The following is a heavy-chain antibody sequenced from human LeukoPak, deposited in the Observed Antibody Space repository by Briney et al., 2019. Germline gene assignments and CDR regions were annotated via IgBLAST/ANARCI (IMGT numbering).Heavy chain of an antibody. Sequence: GGSLRLSCGASGFTFSSYGMHWVRQAPGKGLEWVAVIWYDGSNKYYADSVKGRFTISRDNSKNTLYLQMNSLRAEDTAVYYCARGVSLYSSGYRFVDYWGQGTLVTVSS. CDR3: ARGVSLYSSGYRFVDY. J-gene: IGHJ4*02. D-gene: IGHD3-22*01. CDR2: IWYDGSNK. V-gene: IGHV3-33*01. CDR1: GFTFSSYG.